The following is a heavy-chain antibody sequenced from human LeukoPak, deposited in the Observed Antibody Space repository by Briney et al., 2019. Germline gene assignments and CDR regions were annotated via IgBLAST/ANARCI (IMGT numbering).Heavy chain of an antibody. D-gene: IGHD3-22*01. CDR3: ARDPAPLYYYDSSGYLRDY. V-gene: IGHV1-18*01. CDR2: ISAYNGNT. J-gene: IGHJ4*02. Sequence: ASVKVSCKASGYTFTSYGISWVRQAPGQGLEWMGWISAYNGNTNYAQKFQGRVTMTTDTSTSTAYMELRSLRSDDTAVYYCARDPAPLYYYDSSGYLRDYWGQGTLVTVSS. CDR1: GYTFTSYG.